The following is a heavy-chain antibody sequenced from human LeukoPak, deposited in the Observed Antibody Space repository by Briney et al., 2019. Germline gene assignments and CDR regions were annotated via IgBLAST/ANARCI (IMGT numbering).Heavy chain of an antibody. V-gene: IGHV3-64*01. CDR2: ISTSGGTT. Sequence: PGGSLRLSCAASGFTFSSFAMHWVRQAPGKGLEYVSAISTSGGTTFYANSVKDRFTISRDNSKNTLYLHMGSLRPEDMAVYYCERANQFSGSGTYYNDFWGQGTLVTVSS. CDR3: ERANQFSGSGTYYNDF. J-gene: IGHJ4*02. D-gene: IGHD3-10*01. CDR1: GFTFSSFA.